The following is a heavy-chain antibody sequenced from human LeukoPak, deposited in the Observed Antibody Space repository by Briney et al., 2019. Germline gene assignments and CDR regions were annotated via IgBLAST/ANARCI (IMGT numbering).Heavy chain of an antibody. CDR2: INPNSGGT. CDR1: GYTFTDYY. CDR3: ARGHVITSLVY. Sequence: ASVKVSCKASGYTFTDYYMHWVRQAPGQGLEWMGWINPNSGGTTFAQKFQGRVTMTRDTSISTAYMELSRLRSDDTAVYCCARGHVITSLVYWGQGTLVTVSS. V-gene: IGHV1-2*02. J-gene: IGHJ4*02. D-gene: IGHD3-16*02.